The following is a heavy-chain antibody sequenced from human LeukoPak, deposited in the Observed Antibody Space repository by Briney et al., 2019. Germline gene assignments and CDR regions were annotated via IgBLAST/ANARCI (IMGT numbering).Heavy chain of an antibody. J-gene: IGHJ4*02. CDR3: AKSPLPSDYYDSSGYPGDYFDY. CDR2: ISYDGSNK. CDR1: GFTFSSYG. D-gene: IGHD3-22*01. Sequence: QPGRSLRLSCAASGFTFSSYGMHWVRQAPGKGLEWVAVISYDGSNKYYADSVKGRFTISRDNSKNTLYLQMNSLRAEDTAVYYCAKSPLPSDYYDSSGYPGDYFDYWGQGTLVTVSS. V-gene: IGHV3-30*18.